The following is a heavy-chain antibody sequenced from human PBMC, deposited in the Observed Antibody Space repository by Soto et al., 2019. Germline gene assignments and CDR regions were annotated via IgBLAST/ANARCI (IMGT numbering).Heavy chain of an antibody. V-gene: IGHV3-48*01. Sequence: PGGPLRLSCAAFGLNFRSHGMHRVSQEPGKGLEWVSYISSSSSTIYYADSAKGRFTISRNNAKDSLYLQMNSLRAEDTAVYYCARDRSLNYDFWSGYYAPGSFDIWGQGTMVTVSS. CDR1: GLNFRSHG. J-gene: IGHJ3*02. CDR2: ISSSSSTI. D-gene: IGHD3-3*01. CDR3: ARDRSLNYDFWSGYYAPGSFDI.